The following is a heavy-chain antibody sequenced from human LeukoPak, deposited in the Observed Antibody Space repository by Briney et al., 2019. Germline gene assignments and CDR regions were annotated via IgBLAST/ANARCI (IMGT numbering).Heavy chain of an antibody. Sequence: GGPLRLSCVASGILVSSNYMSWVRQAPGKGLEGVSFIDSTGSTYYADSVKGRFTISRDNSRNTLYLQMNSLRVEDTAVYYCARRERLGYSYGRGTLDIWGQGTMVTVSS. D-gene: IGHD5-18*01. CDR3: ARRERLGYSYGRGTLDI. CDR2: IDSTGST. V-gene: IGHV3-66*01. J-gene: IGHJ3*02. CDR1: GILVSSNY.